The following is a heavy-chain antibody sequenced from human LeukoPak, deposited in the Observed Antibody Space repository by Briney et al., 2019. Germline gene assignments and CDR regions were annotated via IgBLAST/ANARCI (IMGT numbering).Heavy chain of an antibody. CDR2: INPNSGGT. Sequence: ASVKVSCKASGYTFTDYYMHWVRQAPGQGLEWMGWINPNSGGTNYAQSFQGRVTMTRDTSISTAYMELSRLRSDDTAVYYCARDPGSYRSDYWGQGTLVTVSS. CDR3: ARDPGSYRSDY. D-gene: IGHD3-16*02. V-gene: IGHV1-2*02. J-gene: IGHJ4*02. CDR1: GYTFTDYY.